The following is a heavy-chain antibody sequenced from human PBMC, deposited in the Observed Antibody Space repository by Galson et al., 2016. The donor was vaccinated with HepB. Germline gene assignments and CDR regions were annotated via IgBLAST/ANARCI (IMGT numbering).Heavy chain of an antibody. D-gene: IGHD2-15*01. CDR1: GFSFSRRA. CDR2: ISDSGDIT. Sequence: SLRLSCAASGFSFSRRAMNWVRQAPGKGLEWVSSISDSGDITYSADSVKGRFTISRDNSKSTLYLQMNSLRVEDTAVYYCAKSEVVVVAAHQVWGQGTLVTVSS. CDR3: AKSEVVVVAAHQV. J-gene: IGHJ4*02. V-gene: IGHV3-23*01.